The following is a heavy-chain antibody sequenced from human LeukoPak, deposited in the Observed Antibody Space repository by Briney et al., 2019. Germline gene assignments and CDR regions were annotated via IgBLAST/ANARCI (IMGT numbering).Heavy chain of an antibody. CDR2: INGRGGST. CDR3: VKGGTDYDFWNDSSYSYYFDF. CDR1: GFTFGSYA. D-gene: IGHD3-3*01. V-gene: IGHV3-23*01. J-gene: IGHJ4*02. Sequence: GGSLRLSCAASGFTFGSYAMSWVRQAPGKGLEWVSYINGRGGSTFYADSVKGQLTISRDNSKNTLFLQMNSLRAEDTAIYYCVKGGTDYDFWNDSSYSYYFDFWGQGTLVTVSS.